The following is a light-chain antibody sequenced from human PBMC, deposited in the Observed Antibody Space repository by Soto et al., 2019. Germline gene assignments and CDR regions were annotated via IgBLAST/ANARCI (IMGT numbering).Light chain of an antibody. CDR2: LNSDGSH. J-gene: IGLJ2*01. Sequence: QSVLTQSPSASASLGASVKLTCTLSSGHSNYAIAWHQQQPEKGPRFLMKLNSDGSHSKGDGIPDRLSGSSSGAERYLTISTLQSEDEADYYCQTWVTGIHIFGGGTKLTVL. V-gene: IGLV4-69*01. CDR1: SGHSNYA. CDR3: QTWVTGIHI.